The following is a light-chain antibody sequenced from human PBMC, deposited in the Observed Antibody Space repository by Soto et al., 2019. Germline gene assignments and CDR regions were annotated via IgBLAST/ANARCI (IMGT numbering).Light chain of an antibody. CDR3: NSYADSNTYV. CDR2: DVS. CDR1: SSDVGRYNY. V-gene: IGLV2-8*01. Sequence: QSVLTQPASASGSPGQSVTISCTGTSSDVGRYNYVSWYQHHPGKAPKLIIYDVSQRPSGVPDRFSGSKSGNTASLTVSGLQAEDEADYYCNSYADSNTYVFGTGTKVTVL. J-gene: IGLJ1*01.